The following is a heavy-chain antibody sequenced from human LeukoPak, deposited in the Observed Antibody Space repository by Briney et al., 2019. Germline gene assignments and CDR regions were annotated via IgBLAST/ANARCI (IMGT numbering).Heavy chain of an antibody. CDR1: GGSISSYY. CDR2: IYYSGST. J-gene: IGHJ1*01. CDR3: ASVITPGAEYFQH. V-gene: IGHV4-59*08. Sequence: SETLSLTCTVSGGSISSYYWSWIRQPPGKGLEWIGYIYYSGSTNYNPSLKSRVTISVGTSKNQFSLKLSSVTAADTAVYYCASVITPGAEYFQHWGQGTLVTVSS. D-gene: IGHD3-22*01.